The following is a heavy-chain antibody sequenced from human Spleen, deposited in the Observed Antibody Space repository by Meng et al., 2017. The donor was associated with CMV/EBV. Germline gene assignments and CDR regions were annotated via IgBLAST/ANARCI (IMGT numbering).Heavy chain of an antibody. CDR2: ISAYNGNT. J-gene: IGHJ6*02. CDR1: GYTFTSYG. CDR3: ARDSFHGYCSSTSCYEREGDYYYYYGMDV. V-gene: IGHV1-18*01. D-gene: IGHD2-2*01. Sequence: ASVKVSCKASGYTFTSYGISWVRQAPGQGLEWMGWISAYNGNTNYAQKLQGRVTMTTDTSTSTAYMELRSLRSDDTAVYYCARDSFHGYCSSTSCYEREGDYYYYYGMDVWGQGTTVTVSS.